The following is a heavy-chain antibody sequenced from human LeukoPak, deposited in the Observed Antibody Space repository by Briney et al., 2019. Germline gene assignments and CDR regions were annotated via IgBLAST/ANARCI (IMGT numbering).Heavy chain of an antibody. Sequence: VKGNSVNWVGQGIIKKLEWVSYISSSSSTIYYADSVKGRFTISRDNSKNTLYLQMNSLRAEDTAVYYCARGPSGWFGELLSPCFYFDYCGQGTLVT. D-gene: IGHD3-10*01. CDR3: ARGPSGWFGELLSPCFYFDY. CDR1: VKGNS. V-gene: IGHV3-48*01. CDR2: ISSSSSTI. J-gene: IGHJ4*02.